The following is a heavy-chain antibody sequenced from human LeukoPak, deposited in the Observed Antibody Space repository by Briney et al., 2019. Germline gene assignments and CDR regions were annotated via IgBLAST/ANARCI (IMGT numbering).Heavy chain of an antibody. Sequence: GASVKVSCTASGYTFTSYGISWVRQAPGQGLEWMGWISAYNGNTNYAQKLQGRVTMTTDTSTSTAYMELRSLRSDDTAVYYCARDRAGYSYGTFDYWGQGTLVTVSS. J-gene: IGHJ4*02. CDR2: ISAYNGNT. V-gene: IGHV1-18*01. CDR3: ARDRAGYSYGTFDY. D-gene: IGHD5-18*01. CDR1: GYTFTSYG.